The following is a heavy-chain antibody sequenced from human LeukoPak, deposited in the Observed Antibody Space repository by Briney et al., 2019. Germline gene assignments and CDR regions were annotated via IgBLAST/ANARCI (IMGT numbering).Heavy chain of an antibody. CDR2: IYESGTT. Sequence: PSETLSLTCAVYGESLNSYYWSWVRQPPGEGLEWIGEIYESGTTEYNPSLKSRVTISMVPSKQQFSLSLSSVTAADTAVYYCAYSSGWHFFDHWGRGTLVTVSS. CDR1: GESLNSYY. CDR3: AYSSGWHFFDH. D-gene: IGHD6-19*01. V-gene: IGHV4-34*01. J-gene: IGHJ4*02.